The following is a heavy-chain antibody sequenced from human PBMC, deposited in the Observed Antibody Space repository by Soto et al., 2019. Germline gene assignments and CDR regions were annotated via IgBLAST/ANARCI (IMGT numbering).Heavy chain of an antibody. D-gene: IGHD6-13*01. CDR2: ISGSGGST. CDR3: AKVQFLWGGCHQNSSSCHPFDY. J-gene: IGHJ4*02. V-gene: IGHV3-23*01. Sequence: GGSLRLSCAASGFTFSSYAMSWVRQAPGKGLEWVSAISGSGGSTYYADSVKGRFTISRDNSKNTLYLQMNSLRAEDTAVYYCAKVQFLWGGCHQNSSSCHPFDYWGQGTLVTVS. CDR1: GFTFSSYA.